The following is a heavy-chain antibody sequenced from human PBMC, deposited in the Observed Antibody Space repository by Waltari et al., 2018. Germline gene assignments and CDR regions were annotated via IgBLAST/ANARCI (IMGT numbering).Heavy chain of an antibody. V-gene: IGHV3-48*01. CDR3: ARVLQTYHFSSSGYYLPDY. J-gene: IGHJ4*02. Sequence: GLEWVSYISSSSSTIYYADSVKGRFTISRDNAKNSLYLQMNSLRAEDTAVYYCARVLQTYHFSSSGYYLPDYWGQGTLVTVSS. D-gene: IGHD3-22*01. CDR2: ISSSSSTI.